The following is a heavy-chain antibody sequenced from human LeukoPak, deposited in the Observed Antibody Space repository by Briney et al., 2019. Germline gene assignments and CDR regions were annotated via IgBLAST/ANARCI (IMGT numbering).Heavy chain of an antibody. Sequence: SQTLSLTCTVSGGSISSGSYYWSWIRQPAGKGLEWIGRIYTSGSTNYNPSLKSRVTISVDTSKNQFSLKLSSVTAADTAVYYCARICSSTSCRPLGAFDIWGQGTMVTVSS. D-gene: IGHD2-2*01. CDR1: GGSISSGSYY. V-gene: IGHV4-61*02. J-gene: IGHJ3*02. CDR3: ARICSSTSCRPLGAFDI. CDR2: IYTSGST.